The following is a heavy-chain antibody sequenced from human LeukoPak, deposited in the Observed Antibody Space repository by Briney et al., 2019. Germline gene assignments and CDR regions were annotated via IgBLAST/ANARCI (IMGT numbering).Heavy chain of an antibody. Sequence: SETLSLTCTVSGGSISSSSYYWGWIRQPPGKGLEWIGSIYYSGSTHYNPSLKSRVTISVDTSKNQFSLKLSSVTAADTAVYYCARSRYCSGGSCFSHWFDPWGQGTLVTVSS. CDR1: GGSISSSSYY. J-gene: IGHJ5*02. CDR3: ARSRYCSGGSCFSHWFDP. CDR2: IYYSGST. V-gene: IGHV4-39*01. D-gene: IGHD2-15*01.